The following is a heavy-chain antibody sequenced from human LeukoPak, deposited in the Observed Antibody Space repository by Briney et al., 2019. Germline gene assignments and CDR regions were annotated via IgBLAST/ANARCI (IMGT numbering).Heavy chain of an antibody. CDR1: GFTFSIYA. V-gene: IGHV3-23*01. J-gene: IGHJ4*02. CDR3: AKAWSGWYVDN. Sequence: PGGSLRLSCEASGFTFSIYAMTWVRQAPGKGLESVSAISGSGVTTNYADSVKGLFTISRDNSKNTLYLQMNSLRVDDTALYYCAKAWSGWYVDNWGQETLVTVSS. CDR2: ISGSGVTT. D-gene: IGHD6-19*01.